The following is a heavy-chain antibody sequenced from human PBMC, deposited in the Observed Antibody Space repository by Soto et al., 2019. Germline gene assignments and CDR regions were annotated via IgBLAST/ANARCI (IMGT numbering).Heavy chain of an antibody. CDR3: ARGGRQMVPPKASYYFDY. CDR2: IYYSGST. V-gene: IGHV4-59*01. CDR1: GGFISAYY. Sequence: PSETLSLTCTVSGGFISAYYCSWIRQPPEKGLEWIGYIYYSGSTTYNPSLKSRVTISVDTSKNQFSLKLSSVTAADTAVYYCARGGRQMVPPKASYYFDYWGQGALVTVSS. J-gene: IGHJ4*02. D-gene: IGHD2-8*01.